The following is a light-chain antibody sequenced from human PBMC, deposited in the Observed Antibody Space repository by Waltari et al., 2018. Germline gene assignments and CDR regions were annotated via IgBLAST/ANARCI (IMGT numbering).Light chain of an antibody. CDR2: AAS. V-gene: IGKV1-39*01. CDR1: QRINTY. CDR3: QQSYSSPPT. Sequence: DIQMTQSPSSLSASVGDRVTITCRASQRINTYLNWYQQKPGKAPELLIDAASSLQSGAPSRFRGRGSWTDFTLTISSLQPEDFATYYCQQSYSSPPTFGQGTKLEI. J-gene: IGKJ2*01.